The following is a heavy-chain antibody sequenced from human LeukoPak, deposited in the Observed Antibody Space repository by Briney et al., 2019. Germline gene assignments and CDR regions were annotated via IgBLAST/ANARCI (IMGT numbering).Heavy chain of an antibody. Sequence: GGSLRLSCAASGFTFDDYGMNWGRQAPGKGLEWVSGINWNGGDTGYADSVEGRFTISRDNAKNSLYLQMNSVRAEDRAFYYCARSDSSGWKSYFDYWGQGTQVTVSS. D-gene: IGHD6-19*01. CDR3: ARSDSSGWKSYFDY. CDR1: GFTFDDYG. J-gene: IGHJ4*02. V-gene: IGHV3-20*04. CDR2: INWNGGDT.